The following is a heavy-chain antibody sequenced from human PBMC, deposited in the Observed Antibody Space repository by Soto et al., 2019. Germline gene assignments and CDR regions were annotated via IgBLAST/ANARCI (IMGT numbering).Heavy chain of an antibody. CDR2: INHSGST. CDR1: GGSFSGYY. J-gene: IGHJ2*01. D-gene: IGHD2-15*01. Sequence: QVQLQQWGAGLLKPSETLSLTCAVYGGSFSGYYWSWIRQPPGKGLEWIGEINHSGSTNYNPSLKSRVTISVDTSKNQFSLKLSSVTAADTGVYYCARGRVVLRRGYFDLWGRGTLVTVSS. V-gene: IGHV4-34*01. CDR3: ARGRVVLRRGYFDL.